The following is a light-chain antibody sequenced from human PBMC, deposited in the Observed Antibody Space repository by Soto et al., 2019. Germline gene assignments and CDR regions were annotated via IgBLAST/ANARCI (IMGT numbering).Light chain of an antibody. CDR2: DAS. Sequence: DIQMTQSPSSLSASVGDRVTLICRASQTIRTYLNWYQQKPGKAPKPLIYDASSLHSGVPSRFSVSGSGTDFTLTISSLQPEDFATYYCQHGYSTPITFGQVTRLEI. CDR1: QTIRTY. J-gene: IGKJ5*01. V-gene: IGKV1-39*01. CDR3: QHGYSTPIT.